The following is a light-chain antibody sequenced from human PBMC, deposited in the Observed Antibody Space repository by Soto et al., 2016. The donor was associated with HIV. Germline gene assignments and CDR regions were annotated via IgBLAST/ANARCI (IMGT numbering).Light chain of an antibody. V-gene: IGKV2-30*02. CDR2: KVS. CDR3: MQGTHWPWT. Sequence: DVVMTQSPLSLPVTLGQPASISCRSSQGLVHSDGNTHLNWFQQRPGQSPRRLISKVSNRDSGVPDRFSGSGSGTDFTLKISRVEAEDVGVYYCMQGTHWPWTFGQGTKVEIK. J-gene: IGKJ1*01. CDR1: QGLVHSDGNTH.